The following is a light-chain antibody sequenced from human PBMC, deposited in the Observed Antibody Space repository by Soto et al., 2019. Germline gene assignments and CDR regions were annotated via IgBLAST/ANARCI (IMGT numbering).Light chain of an antibody. CDR2: LNSDGRH. CDR3: QTWVTGTWV. V-gene: IGLV4-69*01. Sequence: QLVLTQSPSASASLGASVKLTCTLSSGHSSYAIAWHQQQPEKGPRTLMKLNSDGRHTKGDGIPDRFSGSSSGAEHYLTISSLQSEDEADYYCQTWVTGTWVFGGGTKLTVL. J-gene: IGLJ3*02. CDR1: SGHSSYA.